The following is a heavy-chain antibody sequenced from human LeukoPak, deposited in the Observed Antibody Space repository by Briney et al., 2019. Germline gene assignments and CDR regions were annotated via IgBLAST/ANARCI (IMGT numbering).Heavy chain of an antibody. CDR3: AKGSGYYDSSGSTLYYFDY. CDR1: GFTFSSYA. CDR2: ISGSGGNT. D-gene: IGHD3-22*01. V-gene: IGHV3-23*01. J-gene: IGHJ4*02. Sequence: GGSLRLSCAASGFTFSSYAVSWVRQAPGKGLEWVSAISGSGGNTYYADSVKGRFTISRDNSKNTLYLQMNSLRAEDTAVYYCAKGSGYYDSSGSTLYYFDYWGQGTLVTVSS.